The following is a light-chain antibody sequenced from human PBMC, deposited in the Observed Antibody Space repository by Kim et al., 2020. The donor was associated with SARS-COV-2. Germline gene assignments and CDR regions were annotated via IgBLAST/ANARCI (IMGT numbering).Light chain of an antibody. Sequence: SVSTRDRATLSGRASQNVNSNLAWYQQKPGQAPRLLMYDASSRATGIPDSFRGSGSGTDFTLTISSLQSEDVAVYYCQQYHYWPYTFGQGTKLEI. CDR1: QNVNSN. CDR2: DAS. V-gene: IGKV3-15*01. J-gene: IGKJ2*01. CDR3: QQYHYWPYT.